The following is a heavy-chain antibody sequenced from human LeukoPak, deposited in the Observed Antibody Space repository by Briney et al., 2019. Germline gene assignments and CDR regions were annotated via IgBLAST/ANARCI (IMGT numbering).Heavy chain of an antibody. Sequence: SETLSLTCTVSGESIGRFFWSWIRQSAGKGLEWIGRFHSGGSSSYNPSLKSRVTMSVDTSKNQFSLKLSSVTAADTAVYYCARHLGRANYYDSSGSESWGQGTLVTVSS. V-gene: IGHV4-4*07. CDR2: FHSGGSS. CDR3: ARHLGRANYYDSSGSES. CDR1: GESIGRFF. D-gene: IGHD3-22*01. J-gene: IGHJ5*02.